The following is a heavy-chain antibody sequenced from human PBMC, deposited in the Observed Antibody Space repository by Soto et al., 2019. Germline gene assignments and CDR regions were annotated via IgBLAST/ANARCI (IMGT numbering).Heavy chain of an antibody. CDR3: TRDGSSYSVY. V-gene: IGHV3-7*01. CDR1: GFNLGDYW. J-gene: IGHJ4*02. D-gene: IGHD3-3*01. Sequence: PGGSLRLSCAVSGFNLGDYWMGWVRQAPGKGLEWVANIKQDGSEKYYVDSVKGRFTISRDNAKRSLYLQMNNLRAEDTAVYYCTRDGSSYSVYWGLGTLVTVSS. CDR2: IKQDGSEK.